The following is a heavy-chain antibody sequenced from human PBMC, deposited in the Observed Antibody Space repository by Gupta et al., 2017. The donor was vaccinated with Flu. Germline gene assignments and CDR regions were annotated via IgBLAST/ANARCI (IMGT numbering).Heavy chain of an antibody. Sequence: QVQLQQWGAGLLKPSETLSLTCAVYGGSFSGYSWSWIRQPPGKGLEGIGEINHSGNINYNSSLKTRVTISLDTSKNQFSLKLRSVTAADTAVYYCARGSNSRLGSSDYWGQGTLVTVSS. CDR1: GGSFSGYS. J-gene: IGHJ4*02. V-gene: IGHV4-34*01. CDR3: ARGSNSRLGSSDY. D-gene: IGHD3-10*01. CDR2: INHSGNI.